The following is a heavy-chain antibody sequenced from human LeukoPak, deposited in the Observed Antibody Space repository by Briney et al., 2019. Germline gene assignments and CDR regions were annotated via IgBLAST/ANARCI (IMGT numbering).Heavy chain of an antibody. CDR2: ISSSGSNT. CDR1: GFTFSSYA. J-gene: IGHJ4*02. V-gene: IGHV3-23*01. CDR3: ATRVPYYFDY. Sequence: GGSLRLSCAASGFTFSSYAMSWVRQAPGKGLEWVSSISSSGSNTYYADSVKGQFTISRDNSKNTLYLQMNSLRAEDTAVYYCATRVPYYFDYWGQGALVTVSS. D-gene: IGHD1-1*01.